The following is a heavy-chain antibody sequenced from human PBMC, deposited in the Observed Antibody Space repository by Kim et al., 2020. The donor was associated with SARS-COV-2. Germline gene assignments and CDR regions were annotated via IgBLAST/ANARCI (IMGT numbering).Heavy chain of an antibody. V-gene: IGHV4-31*03. Sequence: SETLSLTCTVSGGSISSGGYYWSWIRQHPGKGLEWIGYIYYSGSTYYNPSLKSRVTISVDTSKNQFSLKLSSVTAADTAVYYCARETDCSSTSCYGGGFDPWGQGTLVTVSS. CDR2: IYYSGST. J-gene: IGHJ5*02. CDR3: ARETDCSSTSCYGGGFDP. CDR1: GGSISSGGYY. D-gene: IGHD2-2*01.